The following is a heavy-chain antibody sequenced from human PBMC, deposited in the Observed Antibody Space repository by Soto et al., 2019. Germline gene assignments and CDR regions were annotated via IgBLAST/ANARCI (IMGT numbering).Heavy chain of an antibody. Sequence: QVQLVQSGAEVKKPGSSVKVSCKASGGTFSSYAISWVRQAPGQGLEWMGGIIPIFGTANYAQKFQGRVTITADESTSTAYMELSSLRSEDTAVYYCARDRETYYYDSSGYLAGGAFDIWGQGTMVTVSS. CDR3: ARDRETYYYDSSGYLAGGAFDI. D-gene: IGHD3-22*01. CDR2: IIPIFGTA. V-gene: IGHV1-69*01. CDR1: GGTFSSYA. J-gene: IGHJ3*02.